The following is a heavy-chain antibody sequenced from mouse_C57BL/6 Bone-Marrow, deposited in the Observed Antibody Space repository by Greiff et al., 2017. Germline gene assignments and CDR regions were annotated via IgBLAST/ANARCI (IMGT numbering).Heavy chain of an antibody. Sequence: QVQLKQPGAELVKPGASVKLSCKASGYTFTSYWMHWVKQRPGQGLEWIGMIHPNSGSTNYNEKFKSKATLTVDKSSSTAYMQLSSLTSEDSAVYYCARWRDYYGSSYGFAYWGQGTLVTVSA. CDR1: GYTFTSYW. CDR2: IHPNSGST. J-gene: IGHJ3*01. CDR3: ARWRDYYGSSYGFAY. D-gene: IGHD1-1*01. V-gene: IGHV1-64*01.